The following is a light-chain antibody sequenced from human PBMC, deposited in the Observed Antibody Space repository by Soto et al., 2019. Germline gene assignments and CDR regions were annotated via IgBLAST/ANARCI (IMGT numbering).Light chain of an antibody. V-gene: IGKV3-15*01. CDR3: QQYNKWPPRT. CDR1: QSVSSN. Sequence: EIEMTQSPATLSVSPGERATLSCMASQSVSSNLAWYQQKPGQAPRLLIYGASTRATGIPARFSGSGSGTEFTLTISSPQSEDFAVYYCQQYNKWPPRTFGQGTKVEIK. J-gene: IGKJ1*01. CDR2: GAS.